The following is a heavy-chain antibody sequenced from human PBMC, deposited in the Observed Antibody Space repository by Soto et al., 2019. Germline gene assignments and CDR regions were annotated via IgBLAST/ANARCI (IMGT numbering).Heavy chain of an antibody. CDR2: IGGNGDNT. J-gene: IGHJ5*02. CDR1: GFTFGSYA. D-gene: IGHD6-13*01. CDR3: AKAPKQQMA. V-gene: IGHV3-23*01. Sequence: EVQLLESGGGLVQPGGSLRLSCAASGFTFGSYAMNWVRQAPGKGLEWVSVIGGNGDNTYYTDSVKGRFTISRDNSKNTLYLQMNSLRAEYTAVYYCAKAPKQQMAWGQGTLVTVSS.